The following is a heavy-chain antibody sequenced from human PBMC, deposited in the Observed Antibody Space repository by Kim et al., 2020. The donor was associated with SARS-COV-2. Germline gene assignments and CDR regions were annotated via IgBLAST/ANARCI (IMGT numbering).Heavy chain of an antibody. V-gene: IGHV3-30-3*01. D-gene: IGHD1-26*01. CDR2: ISYDGSNK. CDR1: GFTFSSYA. J-gene: IGHJ4*02. CDR3: ARVEMATSTTFDY. Sequence: GGSLRLSCAASGFTFSSYAMHWVRQAPGKGLEWVAVISYDGSNKYYADSVKGRFTISRDNSKNTLYLQMNSLRAEDTAVYYCARVEMATSTTFDYWGQGTLVTVSS.